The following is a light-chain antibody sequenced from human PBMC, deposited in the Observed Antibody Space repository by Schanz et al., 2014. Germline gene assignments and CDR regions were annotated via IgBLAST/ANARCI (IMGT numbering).Light chain of an antibody. CDR2: DVS. CDR1: SSDVGTYNY. J-gene: IGLJ3*02. CDR3: SSYTSRSTL. Sequence: QSALTQPRSVSGSPGQSVTISCTGTSSDVGTYNYVSWYQQYPGKAPKLIIYDVSNRPSGVSNRFSGSKSGNTASLTISGLQAEDEADYYCSSYTSRSTLFGGGTKLTVL. V-gene: IGLV2-14*01.